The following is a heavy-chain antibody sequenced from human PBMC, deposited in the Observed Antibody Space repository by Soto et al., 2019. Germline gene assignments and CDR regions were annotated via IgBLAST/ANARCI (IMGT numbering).Heavy chain of an antibody. CDR2: INSDGSTT. J-gene: IGHJ6*02. V-gene: IGHV3-74*01. CDR1: GFTFSTSW. Sequence: EVQLVEAGGGLVQPGGSLRLSCAASGFTFSTSWMRWVRQAQGEGPMWVSEINSDGSTTHYADSVKGRFTISRDNSKNTMYLQMNSLRVEDTAVYYCVRGWYHGMDAWGQGTTVTVSS. CDR3: VRGWYHGMDA.